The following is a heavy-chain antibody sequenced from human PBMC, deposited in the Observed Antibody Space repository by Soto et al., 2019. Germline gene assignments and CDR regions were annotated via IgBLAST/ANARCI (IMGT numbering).Heavy chain of an antibody. Sequence: PSETLSLTCTVSGGSVSSSSYYWGWVRQPPGKGLEWIGSVYYSGSTYYNPSLESRVTISVDTSKNQFSLKLSSVSAADTAVYYCARPHSSGWYLSRSGYYFDYWGQGTLVTVSS. CDR2: VYYSGST. CDR1: GGSVSSSSYY. CDR3: ARPHSSGWYLSRSGYYFDY. J-gene: IGHJ4*02. V-gene: IGHV4-39*07. D-gene: IGHD6-19*01.